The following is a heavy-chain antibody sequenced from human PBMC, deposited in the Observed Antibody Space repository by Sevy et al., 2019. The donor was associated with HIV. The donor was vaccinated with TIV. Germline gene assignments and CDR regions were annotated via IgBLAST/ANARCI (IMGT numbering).Heavy chain of an antibody. J-gene: IGHJ4*02. CDR3: AKGDSSGYYLNYFDY. D-gene: IGHD3-22*01. CDR2: ITGSGGST. Sequence: GGSLRLSCAASGFTFSSYGMNWVRQAPGKGLEWVSAITGSGGSTYYADSVKGRFTISRDNPKNALYPQMNNVRAEDTAVYYCAKGDSSGYYLNYFDYWGQGTLVTVSS. V-gene: IGHV3-23*01. CDR1: GFTFSSYG.